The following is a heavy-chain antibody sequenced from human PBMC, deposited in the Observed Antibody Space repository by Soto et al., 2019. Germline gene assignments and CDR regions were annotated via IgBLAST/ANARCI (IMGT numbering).Heavy chain of an antibody. Sequence: SETLSLTCTVSGGSISSYYWSWIRQSPGKGLEWIGYIYYSGYTKHNPSLRSRVTISVDTSKNQFSLKLSSVTAADTAVYYCARGGPGIAAAGTSYYFDYWGQGTLVTVSS. CDR2: IYYSGYT. D-gene: IGHD6-13*01. CDR3: ARGGPGIAAAGTSYYFDY. J-gene: IGHJ4*02. CDR1: GGSISSYY. V-gene: IGHV4-59*12.